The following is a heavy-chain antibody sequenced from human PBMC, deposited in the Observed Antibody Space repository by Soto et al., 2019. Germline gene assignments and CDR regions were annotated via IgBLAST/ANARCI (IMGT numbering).Heavy chain of an antibody. CDR2: IYYSGST. CDR1: GGSVSSGSYY. Sequence: SETLSLTCTVSGGSVSSGSYYWSWIRQPPGKGLEWIGYIYYSGSTNYNPSLKSRVTISVDTSKNQFSLKLSSVTAADTAVYYCAREQSPDCSGGSCYFDYWGQGTLVTVSS. J-gene: IGHJ4*02. D-gene: IGHD2-15*01. CDR3: AREQSPDCSGGSCYFDY. V-gene: IGHV4-61*01.